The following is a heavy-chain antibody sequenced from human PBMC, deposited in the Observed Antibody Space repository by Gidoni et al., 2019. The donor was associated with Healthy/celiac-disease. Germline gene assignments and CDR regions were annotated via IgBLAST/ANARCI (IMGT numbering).Heavy chain of an antibody. J-gene: IGHJ3*02. V-gene: IGHV4-59*08. Sequence: QVQLQESGPGLVKPSETLSLTCTVSGGSISSYYWSWIQQPPGKGLEWIGYIYYSGSTNYNPSLKSRVTISVDTSKNQFSLKLSSVTAADTAVYYCARKYYDFWSGYAHDAFDIWGQGTMVTVSS. CDR3: ARKYYDFWSGYAHDAFDI. CDR2: IYYSGST. D-gene: IGHD3-3*01. CDR1: GGSISSYY.